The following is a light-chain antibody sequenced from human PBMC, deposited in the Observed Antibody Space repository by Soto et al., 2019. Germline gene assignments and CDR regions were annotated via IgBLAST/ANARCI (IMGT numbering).Light chain of an antibody. CDR3: QQYNDWWT. Sequence: ELVLTQAPATLSVSPGAGATLSWRARESISYNLAWYQQKPGQAPRLLIYGASTRATGIPARFSGSGSGTEFTLTISSLPSADFALYYCQQYNDWWTFGQGTKVDIK. CDR2: GAS. CDR1: ESISYN. J-gene: IGKJ1*01. V-gene: IGKV3-15*01.